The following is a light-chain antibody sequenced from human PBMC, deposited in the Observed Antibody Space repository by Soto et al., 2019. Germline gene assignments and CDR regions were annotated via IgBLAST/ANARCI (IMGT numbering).Light chain of an antibody. J-gene: IGKJ4*01. Sequence: EIVMTQSRATLSLSPWDKATLSCRAIQIVSRSLTLYQQKPGQAPRLLIYDASTRATGIPPRFSGSGSGTHFTLTISSLEPEDFAVYYCQQRSNSFGGGTKVDIK. V-gene: IGKV3-11*01. CDR3: QQRSNS. CDR2: DAS. CDR1: QIVSRS.